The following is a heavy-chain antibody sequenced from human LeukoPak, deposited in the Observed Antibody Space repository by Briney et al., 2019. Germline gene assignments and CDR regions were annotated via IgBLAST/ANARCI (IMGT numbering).Heavy chain of an antibody. Sequence: ASVKVSCKVSGYTLTELSMHWVRQAPGKGLEWMGGFDPEDGETIYAQKFQGRVTMTEDTSTDTAYMELSSLRSEDTAVYYCARDASTWIQLSSGYYYMDVWGKGTTVTVSS. CDR1: GYTLTELS. V-gene: IGHV1-24*01. CDR2: FDPEDGET. CDR3: ARDASTWIQLSSGYYYMDV. J-gene: IGHJ6*03. D-gene: IGHD5-18*01.